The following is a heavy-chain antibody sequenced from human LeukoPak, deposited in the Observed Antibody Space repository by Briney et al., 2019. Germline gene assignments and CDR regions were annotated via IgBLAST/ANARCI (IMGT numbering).Heavy chain of an antibody. CDR1: GFTFSNAW. J-gene: IGHJ3*02. D-gene: IGHD4-17*01. CDR2: ISSSSTYT. V-gene: IGHV3-11*06. Sequence: PGGSLRLSCAASGFTFSNAWMSWVRQAPGKGLEWVSYISSSSTYTNSADSVRGRFTISRDNAKNSLYLQMNSLRAENTAVYFCARDRIIYGDYGDAFDIWGQGTVVTVSS. CDR3: ARDRIIYGDYGDAFDI.